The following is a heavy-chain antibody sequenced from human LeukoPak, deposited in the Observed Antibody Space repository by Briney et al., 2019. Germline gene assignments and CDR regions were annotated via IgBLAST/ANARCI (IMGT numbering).Heavy chain of an antibody. CDR1: GGSISSSSYY. D-gene: IGHD3-3*01. CDR2: IYYSGST. CDR3: ARGAIFGVVILVEYYFDY. Sequence: SETLSLTCTVSGGSISSSSYYWGWIRQPPGKGLEWVGSIYYSGSTYYNPSLKSRVTISVDTSKNQFSLNLSSVTAADTAVYYCARGAIFGVVILVEYYFDYWGQGTLVTVSS. J-gene: IGHJ4*02. V-gene: IGHV4-39*01.